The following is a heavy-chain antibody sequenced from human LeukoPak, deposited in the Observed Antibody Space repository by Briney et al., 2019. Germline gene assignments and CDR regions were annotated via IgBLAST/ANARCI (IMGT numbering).Heavy chain of an antibody. V-gene: IGHV3-23*01. Sequence: PGGSLRLSCAASGFPFSTNDMSWVRQAPEKGLEWVSAISGCASGGTTYEDSVKGRFTISRDNSKNTLCLQMNSLRAEDTAVYYCAKAKTGDSWGQGTLVTVSS. CDR2: ISGCASGGT. CDR3: AKAKTGDS. J-gene: IGHJ4*02. CDR1: GFPFSTND. D-gene: IGHD1-1*01.